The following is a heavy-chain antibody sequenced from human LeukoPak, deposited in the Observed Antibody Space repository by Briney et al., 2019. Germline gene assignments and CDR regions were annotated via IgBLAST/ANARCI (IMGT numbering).Heavy chain of an antibody. V-gene: IGHV6-1*01. J-gene: IGHJ3*01. D-gene: IGHD1-26*01. CDR2: TYYRSTWYN. Sequence: SQTLSLTCAISGDSVSSNTAAWNWIRQSPSRGFEWLGRTYYRSTWYNDYAVSVRSRISIIPDTSKNHFSLQLNSVTPEDTAVYYCARDLGGTLRWGQGTMVTVSS. CDR1: GDSVSSNTAA. CDR3: ARDLGGTLR.